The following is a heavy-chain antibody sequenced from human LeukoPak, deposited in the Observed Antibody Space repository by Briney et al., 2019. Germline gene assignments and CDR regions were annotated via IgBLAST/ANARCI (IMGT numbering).Heavy chain of an antibody. J-gene: IGHJ4*02. CDR2: IIPIFGTA. D-gene: IGHD6-13*01. V-gene: IGHV1-69*13. CDR3: ARQGYSSSWDWLTGFDY. Sequence: SVKVSCKASGGTFSSYAISWVRQAPGQGLEWVGGIIPIFGTANYAQKFQGRVTITADESTSTAYMELSSLRSEDTAVYYCARQGYSSSWDWLTGFDYWGQGTLVTVSS. CDR1: GGTFSSYA.